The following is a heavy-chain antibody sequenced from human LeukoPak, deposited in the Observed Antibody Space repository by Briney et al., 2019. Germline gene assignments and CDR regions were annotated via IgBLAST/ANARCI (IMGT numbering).Heavy chain of an antibody. CDR2: IYSGGST. V-gene: IGHV3-53*01. CDR1: GFTVSSNY. Sequence: PGGSLRLSCAASGFTVSSNYMSWVRQAPGKGLEWVSVIYSGGSTYYADSVKGRFTISRDNAKNSLYLQMNSLRAEDTAVYYCARDLGIVPADPFDYWGQGTLVTVSS. J-gene: IGHJ4*02. D-gene: IGHD2-2*01. CDR3: ARDLGIVPADPFDY.